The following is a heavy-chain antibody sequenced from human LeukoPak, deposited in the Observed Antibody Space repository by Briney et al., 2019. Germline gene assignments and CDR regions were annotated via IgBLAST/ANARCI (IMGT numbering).Heavy chain of an antibody. D-gene: IGHD5-24*01. CDR3: AKSDGYGLIDY. CDR2: IYYSGST. J-gene: IGHJ4*02. CDR1: GASISTSAYY. Sequence: SETLSLTCTVSGASISTSAYYWGWIRQPPGKGLDWIGNIYYSGSTNYNPSLKSRVTISVDSSKNQFSLRLSSVTTADTAVYYCAKSDGYGLIDYWGQGTLVTVSS. V-gene: IGHV4-39*01.